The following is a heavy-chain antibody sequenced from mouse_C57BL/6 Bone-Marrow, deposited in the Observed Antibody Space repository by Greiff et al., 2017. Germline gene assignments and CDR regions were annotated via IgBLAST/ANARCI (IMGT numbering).Heavy chain of an antibody. Sequence: QVQLQQPGAELVMPGASVKLSCKASGYTFTSYWMHWVKQRPGQGLEWIGEIDPSDSYTNYNQKFKGKSTLTVDKSSSTAYMQLSSLTSEDSAVYYCAREGLNGDYCDYWGQGTTLTVSS. CDR2: IDPSDSYT. V-gene: IGHV1-69*01. CDR1: GYTFTSYW. J-gene: IGHJ2*01. CDR3: AREGLNGDYCDY. D-gene: IGHD3-3*01.